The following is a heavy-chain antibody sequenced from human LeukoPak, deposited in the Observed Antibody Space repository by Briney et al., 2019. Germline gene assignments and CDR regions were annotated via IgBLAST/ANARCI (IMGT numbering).Heavy chain of an antibody. J-gene: IGHJ5*02. Sequence: SETLSLTCTVTGGSISSGSYYWSWIRQPAGKGLEWIGRIYTSGSTNYNPSLKSRVTISVDTSKNQFSLKLSSVTAADTAVYYCARDPYYDFWSGGFDPWGQGTLVTVSS. CDR3: ARDPYYDFWSGGFDP. CDR2: IYTSGST. CDR1: GGSISSGSYY. D-gene: IGHD3-3*01. V-gene: IGHV4-61*02.